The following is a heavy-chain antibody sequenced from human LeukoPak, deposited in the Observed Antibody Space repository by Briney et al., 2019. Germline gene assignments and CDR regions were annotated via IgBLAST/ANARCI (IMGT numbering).Heavy chain of an antibody. CDR3: ARRARIAVAGTELGGFDY. Sequence: SETLSLTCTVSGGSISSYYWSWIRQPPGKGLEWIGYIYYSGSTNYNPSLKSRVTISVDTSKNQFSLKLSSVTAADTAVYYCARRARIAVAGTELGGFDYWGQGTLVTVSS. V-gene: IGHV4-59*08. D-gene: IGHD6-19*01. J-gene: IGHJ4*02. CDR1: GGSISSYY. CDR2: IYYSGST.